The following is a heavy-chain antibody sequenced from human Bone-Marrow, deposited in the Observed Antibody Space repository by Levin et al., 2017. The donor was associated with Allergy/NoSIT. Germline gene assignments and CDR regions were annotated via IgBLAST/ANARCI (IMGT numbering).Heavy chain of an antibody. D-gene: IGHD1-26*01. CDR1: GFTFSSFA. CDR3: ARGTREVGFDY. CDR2: ISISSTYI. Sequence: GGSLRLSCAASGFTFSSFAMNWVRQAPGKGLEWVSSISISSTYIFDADSVKGRFTISRDNAKNSLYLQMNSLGAEDTAIYYCARGTREVGFDYWGLGTRVTVSS. V-gene: IGHV3-21*01. J-gene: IGHJ4*02.